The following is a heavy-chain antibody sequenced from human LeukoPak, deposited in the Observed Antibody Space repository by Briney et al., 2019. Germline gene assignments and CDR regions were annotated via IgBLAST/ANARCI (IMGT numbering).Heavy chain of an antibody. CDR3: ARHDDIVVVPAAITRGYYYGMDV. D-gene: IGHD2-2*02. J-gene: IGHJ6*02. CDR2: FYCSRST. V-gene: IGHV4-59*08. Sequence: PSETLSLNCTVSGGSICSFDWIWIPKPPGKGRVGIRYFYCSRSTNYNPSIKCRVTISVNASKNLFSLKLSSVTAADTAVYYCARHDDIVVVPAAITRGYYYGMDVWGQGTTVTVSS. CDR1: GGSICSFD.